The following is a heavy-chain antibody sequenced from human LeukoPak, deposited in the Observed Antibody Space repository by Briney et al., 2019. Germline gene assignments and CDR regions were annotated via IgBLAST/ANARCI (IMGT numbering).Heavy chain of an antibody. CDR2: IYYSGST. Sequence: SETLSLTCTVSGGSISSYYWSWIRQPPGKGLEWVGYIYYSGSTNYNPSFKSRVTISVDTSKNQLSLKLTTVTAADTAVYYCARQWGLRGVFDSWGQGTLVTVSS. CDR1: GGSISSYY. V-gene: IGHV4-59*08. J-gene: IGHJ5*01. D-gene: IGHD1-26*01. CDR3: ARQWGLRGVFDS.